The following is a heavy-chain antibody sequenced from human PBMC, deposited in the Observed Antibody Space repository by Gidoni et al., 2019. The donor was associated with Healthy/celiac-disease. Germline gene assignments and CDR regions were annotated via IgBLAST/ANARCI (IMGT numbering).Heavy chain of an antibody. CDR2: INPNSGGT. Sequence: QVQLVQSGAEVKKPGASVKVSCKASGYTFTGYYMHWVRQAPGQGLEWMGWINPNSGGTNYAQKFQGRVTMTRDTSISTAYMELSRLRSDDTAVYYCAREPSGYGAVSVWFDPWGQGTLVTVSS. J-gene: IGHJ5*02. CDR1: GYTFTGYY. D-gene: IGHD5-12*01. CDR3: AREPSGYGAVSVWFDP. V-gene: IGHV1-2*02.